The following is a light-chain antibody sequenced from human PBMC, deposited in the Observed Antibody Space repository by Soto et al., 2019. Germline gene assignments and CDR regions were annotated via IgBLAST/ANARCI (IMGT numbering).Light chain of an antibody. CDR1: QNVRSY. CDR3: QQRSNWPRLT. J-gene: IGKJ4*01. CDR2: DAS. Sequence: EIVLTQSPATLSLSPGERATLSCRASQNVRSYLAWYQQKPGQAPRLLIYDASNRAIGIPARFSGSGSGTDFTLTISSLQPEDFAVYFCQQRSNWPRLTFGGGTKVDIK. V-gene: IGKV3-11*01.